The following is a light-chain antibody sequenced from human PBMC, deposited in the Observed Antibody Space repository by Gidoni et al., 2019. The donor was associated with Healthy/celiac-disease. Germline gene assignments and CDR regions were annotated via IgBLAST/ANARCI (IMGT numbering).Light chain of an antibody. Sequence: IVLTQSPGTLSLSPGERATLSCRASQSVSSGSLYWYQQKPGQAPRLLIYAASSRATGIPDRFSGSGSGTDFTLTISRLEPEDFAVYYCQQYGSSPLFTFGPGTKVDMK. CDR1: QSVSSGS. CDR2: AAS. CDR3: QQYGSSPLFT. J-gene: IGKJ3*01. V-gene: IGKV3-20*01.